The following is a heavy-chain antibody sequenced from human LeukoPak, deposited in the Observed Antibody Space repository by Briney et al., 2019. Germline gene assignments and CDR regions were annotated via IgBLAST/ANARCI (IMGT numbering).Heavy chain of an antibody. Sequence: PGGSLRLSCTASGFTFGDYAMSWVRQAPGKGLEWVGFIRSKAYGGTTEYAASVKGRFTISRDDSKSIAYLQMNSLKTEDTAVYYCTRDSDYYDSSGYYDYWGQGTLVTVSS. CDR2: IRSKAYGGTT. CDR1: GFTFGDYA. CDR3: TRDSDYYDSSGYYDY. V-gene: IGHV3-49*04. J-gene: IGHJ4*02. D-gene: IGHD3-22*01.